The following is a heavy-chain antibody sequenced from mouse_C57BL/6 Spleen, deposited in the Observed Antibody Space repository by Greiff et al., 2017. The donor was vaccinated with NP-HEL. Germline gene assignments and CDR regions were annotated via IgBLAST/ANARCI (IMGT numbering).Heavy chain of an antibody. CDR3: ARSDGYSWFAY. V-gene: IGHV1-22*01. Sequence: EVQLQQSGPELVKPGASVKMSCKASGYTFTDYNMHWVKQSHGKSLEWIGYINPNNGGTSYNQKFKGKATLTVNTSASTAYMELRSLTSEDSAVYYCARSDGYSWFAYWGQGTLVTVSA. CDR1: GYTFTDYN. D-gene: IGHD2-3*01. CDR2: INPNNGGT. J-gene: IGHJ3*01.